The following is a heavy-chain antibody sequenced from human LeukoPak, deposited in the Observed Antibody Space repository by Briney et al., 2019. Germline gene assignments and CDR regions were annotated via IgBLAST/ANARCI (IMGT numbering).Heavy chain of an antibody. CDR3: ARDAPGYSGYDPWFDP. CDR2: ISAYNGNT. J-gene: IGHJ5*02. V-gene: IGHV1-18*04. Sequence: EGSVKVSCKASGYTFTSYGISWVRQAPGQGLEWMGCISAYNGNTNYAQKLQGRVTMTTDTSTSTAYMELRSLRSDDTAVYYCARDAPGYSGYDPWFDPWGQGTLVTVSS. CDR1: GYTFTSYG. D-gene: IGHD5-12*01.